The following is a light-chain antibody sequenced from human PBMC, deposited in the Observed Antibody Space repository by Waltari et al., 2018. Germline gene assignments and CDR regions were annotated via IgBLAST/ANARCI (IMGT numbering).Light chain of an antibody. CDR2: GAS. V-gene: IGKV3-20*01. Sequence: IVLTQSPGTLSLSPGARATLSCWASPIVPSNYLGWYQQKPGQAPRLLIYGASSLATGIPDRFSGSGSGTGFTLTISRLEPEDFAVYYCQQYGSSPWTFGQGTKVEIK. CDR3: QQYGSSPWT. CDR1: PIVPSNY. J-gene: IGKJ1*01.